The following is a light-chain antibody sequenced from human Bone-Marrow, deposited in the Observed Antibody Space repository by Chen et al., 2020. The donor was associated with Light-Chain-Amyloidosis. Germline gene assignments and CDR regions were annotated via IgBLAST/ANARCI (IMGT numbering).Light chain of an antibody. CDR3: QSYQGSSQGV. Sequence: FMLTQPHSVSESPGKTVIISCTRSSGSIATNYVQWYQQRPGSSPTTVIYEDDQRPSVVPDRFSGSIDRSSNSASLTISGLKTEDEADYYCQSYQGSSQGVFGGGTKLTVL. V-gene: IGLV6-57*01. CDR1: SGSIATNY. J-gene: IGLJ3*02. CDR2: EDD.